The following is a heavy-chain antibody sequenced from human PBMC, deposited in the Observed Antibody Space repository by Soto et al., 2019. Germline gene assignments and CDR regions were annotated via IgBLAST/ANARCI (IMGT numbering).Heavy chain of an antibody. CDR3: AKAVGGGRHSYYYMDV. CDR2: ISYDGSNK. J-gene: IGHJ6*03. V-gene: IGHV3-30*18. Sequence: QVQLVESGGGVVQPGRSLRLSCAASGFTFSSYGMHWVRQAPGKGLEWVAVISYDGSNKYYADSVKGRFTISRDNSKNTLYLQMNSLRAEDTAAYYCAKAVGGGRHSYYYMDVWGKGTTVTVSS. CDR1: GFTFSSYG. D-gene: IGHD2-15*01.